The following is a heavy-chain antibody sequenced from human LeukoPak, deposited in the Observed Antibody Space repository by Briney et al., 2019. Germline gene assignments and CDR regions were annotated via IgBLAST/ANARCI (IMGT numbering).Heavy chain of an antibody. V-gene: IGHV3-66*02. CDR3: ACQRSNFDY. CDR1: GFTDSSNY. Sequence: GGSLRLSCAASGFTDSSNYMSWVRQAPGKGLEWVSVIYSGGSTYYSDSGKGRFTISRDNSKNTLYLQMNSLRAEDTAVYYCACQRSNFDYWGQGTLVTVSS. D-gene: IGHD3-10*01. CDR2: IYSGGST. J-gene: IGHJ4*02.